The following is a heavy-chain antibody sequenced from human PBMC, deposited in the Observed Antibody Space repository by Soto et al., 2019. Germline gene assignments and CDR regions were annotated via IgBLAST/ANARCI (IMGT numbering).Heavy chain of an antibody. Sequence: QVQLQQWGAGLLKPSETLSLTCAVYGGSFSGYYWSWIRQPPGKGLEWIGEIKHSGSTNYNPSLKSRITISVDTSKNHFSLKLSSVTAADTAVYYCARGYSSGWEGGMDVWGQGTTVTVSS. D-gene: IGHD6-19*01. CDR3: ARGYSSGWEGGMDV. CDR1: GGSFSGYY. V-gene: IGHV4-34*01. J-gene: IGHJ6*02. CDR2: IKHSGST.